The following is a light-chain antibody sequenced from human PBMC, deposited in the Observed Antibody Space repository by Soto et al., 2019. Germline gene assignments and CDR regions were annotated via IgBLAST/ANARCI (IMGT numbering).Light chain of an antibody. Sequence: QSVLTQPPSVSEAPRQRVTIPWSESRSNVGNNAVNWYQQLPGKAPKLLIYYDDLLPSGVSDRFSGSKSGTSASLAISGLQSEDEADYYCAVWDDSLNGVVFGGGTKLTVL. CDR1: RSNVGNNA. CDR3: AVWDDSLNGVV. V-gene: IGLV1-36*01. CDR2: YDD. J-gene: IGLJ3*02.